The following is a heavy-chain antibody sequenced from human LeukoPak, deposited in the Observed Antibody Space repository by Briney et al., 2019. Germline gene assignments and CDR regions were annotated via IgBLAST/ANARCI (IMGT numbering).Heavy chain of an antibody. CDR3: ARDRYYYDNSGSTFDY. J-gene: IGHJ4*02. CDR1: GYSISSGYY. D-gene: IGHD3-22*01. V-gene: IGHV4-38-2*02. Sequence: PSETLSLTCTVSGYSISSGYYWGWPRPPPEKGLGWMGSIYHSGSSYYPPPLKSRVTISVDTSKNQTSLKLSSVPAADTAAYYCARDRYYYDNSGSTFDYWGQGTLVTVSS. CDR2: IYHSGSS.